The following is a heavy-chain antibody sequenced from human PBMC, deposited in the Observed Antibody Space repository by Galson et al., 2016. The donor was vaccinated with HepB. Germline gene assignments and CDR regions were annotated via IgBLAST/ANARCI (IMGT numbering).Heavy chain of an antibody. D-gene: IGHD3-10*01. CDR2: IIPIFDKT. V-gene: IGHV1-69*06. CDR3: AREGDVIRGPLDY. Sequence: SVKVSCKASGDTFSNYAITWVRQAPGQGLEWMGGIIPIFDKTNYAQKFQGRDTITADKSTSTASPELRSLRSEDTAMYYCAREGDVIRGPLDYWGQGTLVTVSS. CDR1: GDTFSNYA. J-gene: IGHJ4*02.